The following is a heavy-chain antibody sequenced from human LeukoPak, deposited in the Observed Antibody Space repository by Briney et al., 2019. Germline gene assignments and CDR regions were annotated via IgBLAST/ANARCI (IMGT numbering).Heavy chain of an antibody. CDR3: ARSHYSSSPFGL. Sequence: SYISGSGTTIYYADSVKGRFTFSRDNAKNSVDLEMNSLRAEDTAVYYCARSHYSSSPFGLWGQGTLVTVSS. V-gene: IGHV3-48*01. D-gene: IGHD3/OR15-3a*01. J-gene: IGHJ4*02. CDR2: ISGSGTTI.